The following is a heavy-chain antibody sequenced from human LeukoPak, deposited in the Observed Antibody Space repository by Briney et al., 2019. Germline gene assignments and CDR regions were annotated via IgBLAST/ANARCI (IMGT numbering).Heavy chain of an antibody. CDR1: GFTFSSYA. Sequence: GGSLRLSCAASGFTFSSYAMHWVRQAPGKGLEWVAVISYDGSNKYYADSVKGRFTISRDNAKNSLYLQMNSLRAEDTAVYYCAREVDYLEGFDPWGQGTLVTVSS. CDR2: ISYDGSNK. D-gene: IGHD5-12*01. V-gene: IGHV3-30-3*01. J-gene: IGHJ5*02. CDR3: AREVDYLEGFDP.